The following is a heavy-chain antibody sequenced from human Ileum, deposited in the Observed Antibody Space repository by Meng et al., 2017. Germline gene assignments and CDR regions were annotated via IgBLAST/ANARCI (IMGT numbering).Heavy chain of an antibody. J-gene: IGHJ5*02. D-gene: IGHD4-23*01. CDR2: ISPTGGT. Sequence: QPRDRATVVLTPPRPLAHPLTFFGGSISGYFWTRIRQPAGKGLEGIGRISPTGGTNHNPSLWSRVTMSIDTSKNQFSLKVSSVTPADTAVYYCARDDDDVSGGNNWFDPWGQGTLVTVSS. V-gene: IGHV4-4*07. CDR3: ARDDDDVSGGNNWFDP. CDR1: GGSISGYF.